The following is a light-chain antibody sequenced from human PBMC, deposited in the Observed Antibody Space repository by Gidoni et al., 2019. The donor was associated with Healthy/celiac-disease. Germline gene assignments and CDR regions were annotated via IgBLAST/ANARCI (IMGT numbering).Light chain of an antibody. J-gene: IGKJ1*01. Sequence: EIVIQQSPATLSVSPGESATLSGRANQRVSSNLAWYQQKPGQAPRLLIYGASTRATGIPARFSGSGSGTEFTLTISSLQSEDFAVYYCQQYNNWPRTFGQGTKVEIK. CDR3: QQYNNWPRT. CDR1: QRVSSN. CDR2: GAS. V-gene: IGKV3D-15*01.